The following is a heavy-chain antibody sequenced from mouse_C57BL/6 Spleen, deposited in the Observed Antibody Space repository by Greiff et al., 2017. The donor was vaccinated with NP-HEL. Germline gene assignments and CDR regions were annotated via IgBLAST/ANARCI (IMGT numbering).Heavy chain of an antibody. Sequence: EVKLVESGGGLVKPGGSLKLSCAASGFTFSDYGMHWVRQAPEKGLEWVAYISSGSSTIYYADTVKGRFTISRDNAENTLFLQMTSLRSEDTAMYYCAKGYYGSSYDYAMDYWGQGTSVTVSS. D-gene: IGHD1-1*01. J-gene: IGHJ4*01. CDR3: AKGYYGSSYDYAMDY. V-gene: IGHV5-17*01. CDR2: ISSGSSTI. CDR1: GFTFSDYG.